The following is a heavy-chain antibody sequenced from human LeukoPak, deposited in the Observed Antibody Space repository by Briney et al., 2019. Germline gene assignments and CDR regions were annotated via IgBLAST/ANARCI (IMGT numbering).Heavy chain of an antibody. V-gene: IGHV3-23*01. CDR1: GFIFKLFA. CDR2: ISGTNDDT. J-gene: IGHJ4*02. D-gene: IGHD3-10*01. CDR3: VKTYCSITRCSPGFDS. Sequence: GGSLRLSCVGSGFIFKLFAVGWVRQAPGKGLEWVSVISGTNDDTDYADSVRGHFTISRDNSLNTLFLQMDDLRAEDTAVYYCVKTYCSITRCSPGFDSWGQGTLVTVSS.